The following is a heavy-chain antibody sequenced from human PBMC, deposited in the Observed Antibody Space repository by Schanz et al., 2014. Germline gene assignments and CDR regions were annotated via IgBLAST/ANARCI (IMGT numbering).Heavy chain of an antibody. V-gene: IGHV3-30*03. J-gene: IGHJ4*02. D-gene: IGHD6-13*01. CDR2: ISFDGRNT. Sequence: QVQLVESGGGVVQPGRSLRLSCAASGITLSGYGLHWVRQAPGKGLEWVGFISFDGRNTGYADSVKGRFTISRDNAKNSLYLQMNSLRAEDTALYYCARDSGSSSWYPSDYWGQGTLVTVSS. CDR3: ARDSGSSSWYPSDY. CDR1: GITLSGYG.